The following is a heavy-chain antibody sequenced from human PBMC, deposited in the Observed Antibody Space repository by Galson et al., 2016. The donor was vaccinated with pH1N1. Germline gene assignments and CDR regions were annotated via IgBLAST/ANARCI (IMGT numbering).Heavy chain of an antibody. CDR1: GGTFNSHS. CDR3: GPKTLTNKDRNFFEYGMDV. D-gene: IGHD2-8*01. J-gene: IGHJ6*02. CDR2: VIPLFGTT. V-gene: IGHV1-69*13. Sequence: SVKVSCKASGGTFNSHSFNWVRQTAGQGLEWMGGVIPLFGTTHYAQMFQGRVTVIADDSSTTVHMELKNLRPEDTAVYYCGPKTLTNKDRNFFEYGMDVWGQGTTVAVSS.